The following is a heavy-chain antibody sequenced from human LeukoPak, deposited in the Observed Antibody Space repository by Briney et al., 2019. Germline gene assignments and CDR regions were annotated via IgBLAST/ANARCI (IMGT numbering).Heavy chain of an antibody. CDR1: GFTFSSYG. Sequence: PGGSLRLSCAASGFTFSSYGMHWVRQAPGKGLEWVAVIWYDRSNKYYADSVKGRFTISRDNSKNTLYLQMNSLRAEDTAVYYCARDLSPYYFDYWGQGTLVTASS. CDR3: ARDLSPYYFDY. J-gene: IGHJ4*02. CDR2: IWYDRSNK. V-gene: IGHV3-33*01.